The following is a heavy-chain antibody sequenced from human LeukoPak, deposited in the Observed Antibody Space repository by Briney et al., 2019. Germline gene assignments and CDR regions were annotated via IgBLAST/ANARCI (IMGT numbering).Heavy chain of an antibody. CDR1: EYRFSSYW. D-gene: IGHD4-4*01. J-gene: IGHJ6*02. V-gene: IGHV5-51*01. Sequence: GESLKISCKGSEYRFSSYWIAWVRQMPGEGLEWMGIIYPGDSDTRYSPSFQGQVTISADRSISTAYLQWSSLKASDTATYYCARPAVSNSNYYYYYGMDVWGQGTTVTVSS. CDR2: IYPGDSDT. CDR3: ARPAVSNSNYYYYYGMDV.